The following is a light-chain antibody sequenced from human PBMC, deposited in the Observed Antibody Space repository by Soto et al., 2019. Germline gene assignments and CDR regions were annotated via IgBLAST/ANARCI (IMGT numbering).Light chain of an antibody. V-gene: IGKV3-20*01. CDR2: GAS. CDR1: QSVSSSY. J-gene: IGKJ1*01. CDR3: QQYGSSPLWT. Sequence: EIGLTQSPGTLSLSPGERATLYCRASQSVSSSYLAWYQQKPGQAPRLLIYGASRRATGVPDRFSGSGSGTDFTLTITRLETEDFAVYYYQQYGSSPLWTFGQGTKVEIK.